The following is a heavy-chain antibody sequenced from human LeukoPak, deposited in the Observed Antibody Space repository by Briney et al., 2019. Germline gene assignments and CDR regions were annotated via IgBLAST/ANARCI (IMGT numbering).Heavy chain of an antibody. J-gene: IGHJ4*02. CDR3: ARDPGYYGSGSRGAFDY. Sequence: SETLSLTCSVSGGYISSYYWSWIRQPPGKGLEWIGYIYYSGSTNYNSSLKSRVTMSVDTSKNQFSLKLNSVTAADTAVYYCARDPGYYGSGSRGAFDYWGQGTLVTVSS. CDR2: IYYSGST. CDR1: GGYISSYY. D-gene: IGHD3-10*01. V-gene: IGHV4-59*12.